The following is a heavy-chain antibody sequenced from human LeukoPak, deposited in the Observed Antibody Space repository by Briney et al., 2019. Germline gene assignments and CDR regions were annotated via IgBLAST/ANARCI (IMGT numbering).Heavy chain of an antibody. D-gene: IGHD2-15*01. CDR3: ARVGSRYCSGANCYDGF. CDR1: GFAFSSLA. CDR2: ISDDGNNQ. Sequence: PGGSLRLSYAVSGFAFSSLAMHWVRQAPGKGLEWVAFISDDGNNQYYADSVKGRFTISRDNFKNTLYLQMNNLRAEDTAIYYCARVGSRYCSGANCYDGFWGQGTLVSVSS. J-gene: IGHJ4*02. V-gene: IGHV3-30-3*01.